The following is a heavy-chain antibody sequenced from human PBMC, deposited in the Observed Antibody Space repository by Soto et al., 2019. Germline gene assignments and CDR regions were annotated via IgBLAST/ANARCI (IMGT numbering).Heavy chain of an antibody. CDR3: ARDHLAGDSAFDI. CDR1: GGSISSGDYY. Sequence: QVQLQESGPGLVKPSQTLSLTCTVSGGSISSGDYYWSWIRQPPGKGLEWIGYIYYSGSTYYNPSLKSRVTISVDTSKNQFSLKLSSVTAADTAVSYCARDHLAGDSAFDIWGQGTMLTVSS. V-gene: IGHV4-30-4*01. D-gene: IGHD1-26*01. J-gene: IGHJ3*02. CDR2: IYYSGST.